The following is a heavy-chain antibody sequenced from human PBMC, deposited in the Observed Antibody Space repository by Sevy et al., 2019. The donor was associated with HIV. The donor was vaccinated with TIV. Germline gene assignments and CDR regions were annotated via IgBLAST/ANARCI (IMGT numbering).Heavy chain of an antibody. D-gene: IGHD1-26*01. CDR2: IKGDGSEK. V-gene: IGHV3-7*03. J-gene: IGHJ6*02. CDR1: GFTFSHYW. CDR3: ARDCNSATCLWGLDV. Sequence: GGSLRLSCAASGFTFSHYWMTWVRQAPGKGPEWVANIKGDGSEKYYVDSVRGRFTISRANAKNSLYLQMNSVRGEDTALYYCARDCNSATCLWGLDVWGQGTTVTVSS.